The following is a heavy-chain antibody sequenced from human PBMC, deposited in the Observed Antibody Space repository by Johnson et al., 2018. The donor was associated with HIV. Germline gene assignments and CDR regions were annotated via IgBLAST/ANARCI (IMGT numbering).Heavy chain of an antibody. D-gene: IGHD3-16*02. J-gene: IGHJ3*02. V-gene: IGHV3-30*18. CDR3: AKDLALVSGSYPDAFDI. CDR1: GFSFSNYA. Sequence: VQLVESGGGVVQPGRSLRLSCAASGFSFSNYAMDWVRQAPGKGLEWVAFVSSDGSNKYYADSVKGRFTISRDNSKNTLYVQMNSLRVEDTAVYYCAKDLALVSGSYPDAFDIWGQGTMVTVSS. CDR2: VSSDGSNK.